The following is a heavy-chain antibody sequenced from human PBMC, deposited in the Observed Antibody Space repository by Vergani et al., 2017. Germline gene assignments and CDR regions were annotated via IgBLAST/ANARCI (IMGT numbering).Heavy chain of an antibody. CDR2: LRYDGTTN. D-gene: IGHD2-2*01. CDR3: AKDRCASIGFDS. CDR1: GFSFSSYG. V-gene: IGHV3-30*02. Sequence: QVQLVESGGGVVQPGGSLRLSCVASGFSFSSYGMHWVRVRQAPGKGLEWLSYLRYDGTTNHYADSVKGRFTTSRDNSKNTLFLQMNSLRTEDTAMYYCAKDRCASIGFDSWGQGTQVTVSS. J-gene: IGHJ4*02.